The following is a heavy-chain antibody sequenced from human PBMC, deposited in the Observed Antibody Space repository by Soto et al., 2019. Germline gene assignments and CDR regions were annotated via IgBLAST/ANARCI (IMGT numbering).Heavy chain of an antibody. Sequence: QVQLVESGGGVVQPGRSLRLSCAASGFTFSSYAMHWVRQAPGKGLEWVAVISYDGSNKYYADSVKGRFTISRDNSKTTLYLQMNSLRAEDTAVYYCASSPFFDMIVGYWGQGTLVTVSS. D-gene: IGHD3-22*01. V-gene: IGHV3-30-3*01. CDR3: ASSPFFDMIVGY. J-gene: IGHJ4*02. CDR1: GFTFSSYA. CDR2: ISYDGSNK.